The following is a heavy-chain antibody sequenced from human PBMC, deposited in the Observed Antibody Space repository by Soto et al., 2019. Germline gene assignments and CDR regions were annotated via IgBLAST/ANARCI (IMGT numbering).Heavy chain of an antibody. CDR3: ARQVPEYGSGHGDP. V-gene: IGHV1-69*02. CDR2: IIPILGIA. CDR1: GGTFSSYT. D-gene: IGHD3-10*01. Sequence: QVQLVQSGAEVKKPGSSVKVSCKASGGTFSSYTISWVRQAPGQGLEWMGRIIPILGIANYAQKFQGRVTITADKTTSTAYMELSSLRSEDTAVYYCARQVPEYGSGHGDPWGQGTLVTVSS. J-gene: IGHJ5*02.